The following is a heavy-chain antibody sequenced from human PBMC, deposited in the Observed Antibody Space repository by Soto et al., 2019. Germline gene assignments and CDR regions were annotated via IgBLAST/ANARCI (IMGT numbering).Heavy chain of an antibody. V-gene: IGHV4-31*03. CDR3: ARGNYSSSPYYYYYYMDA. J-gene: IGHJ6*03. CDR1: GGSISSGGYY. CDR2: IYYSGST. Sequence: PSETLSLTCTVSGGSISSGGYYWSWIRQHPGKGLEWIGYIYYSGSTYYNPSLKSRVTISVDTSKNQFSLKLSSVTAADTAVYYCARGNYSSSPYYYYYYMDAWGKGTTVTVSS. D-gene: IGHD6-6*01.